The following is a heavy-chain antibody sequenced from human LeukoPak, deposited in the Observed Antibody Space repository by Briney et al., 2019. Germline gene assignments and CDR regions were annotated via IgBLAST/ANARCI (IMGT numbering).Heavy chain of an antibody. CDR3: ARDPDRSGWSFDY. D-gene: IGHD6-19*01. Sequence: SETLSLTCTVSGDSISSGGYYWSWIRQHPGKGLEWIGYIYYSGSTYYNPSLKSRVTISVDTSEDQFSLKLSSVTAADTAVYYCARDPDRSGWSFDYWGQGTLVTVSS. CDR2: IYYSGST. CDR1: GDSISSGGYY. J-gene: IGHJ4*02. V-gene: IGHV4-31*03.